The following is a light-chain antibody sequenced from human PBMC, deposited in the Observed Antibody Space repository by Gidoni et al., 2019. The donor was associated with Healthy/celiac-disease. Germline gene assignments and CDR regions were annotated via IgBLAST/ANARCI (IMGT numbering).Light chain of an antibody. V-gene: IGKV1-39*01. CDR3: QQSYSTRWT. Sequence: DIQMTQSPSSLSASVGARVTITCRASQSISSYLNCYQQKPGKAPKLLIYAASSLQSGVPSRFSGSGSGTDFTLTISSLQPEDFATYYCQQSYSTRWTFGQGTKVEIK. CDR1: QSISSY. CDR2: AAS. J-gene: IGKJ1*01.